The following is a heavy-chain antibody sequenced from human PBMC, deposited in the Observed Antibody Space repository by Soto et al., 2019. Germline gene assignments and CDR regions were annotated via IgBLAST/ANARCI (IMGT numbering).Heavy chain of an antibody. V-gene: IGHV3-7*04. CDR1: GFTFKNYW. J-gene: IGHJ4*02. CDR2: IRQDGSGV. CDR3: ARAGF. Sequence: EVQLVESGRGLVQPGGSLRLSCAASGFTFKNYWMSWVRQAPGKGLEWVANIRQDGSGVDYVDSVEGRFTISRDNAKNSLYLQMNSLRAEDTAVYYCARAGFWGQGTLVIVSS.